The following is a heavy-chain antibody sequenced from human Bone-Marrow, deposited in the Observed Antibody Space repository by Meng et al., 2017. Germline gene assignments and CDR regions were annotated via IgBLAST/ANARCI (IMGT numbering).Heavy chain of an antibody. CDR3: ARIPDYDTSAS. Sequence: QVQLQESGPGLVKPSGTLSLTCAVSGGSLSSSNWWSWVRQPPGRGLEWIGEIQRCGSTNYNPSLKSRVTISIDKSKNQFSLMLTSLTAADTAVYYCARIPDYDTSASWGQGTLVTVSS. V-gene: IGHV4-4*02. J-gene: IGHJ5*02. CDR1: GGSLSSSNW. D-gene: IGHD3-22*01. CDR2: IQRCGST.